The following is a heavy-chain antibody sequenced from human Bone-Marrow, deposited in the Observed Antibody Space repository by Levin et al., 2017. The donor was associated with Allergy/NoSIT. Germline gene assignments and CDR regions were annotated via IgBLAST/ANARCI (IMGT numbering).Heavy chain of an antibody. J-gene: IGHJ4*02. CDR2: SRSRNDGGTT. CDR1: GFTFNLAW. Sequence: ETLSLTCAASGFTFNLAWMSWVRQAPGKGLEWIGRSRSRNDGGTTDYAAPVKGRFTISRDDSKNMVYLQMNSLRTEDTARYYCTSDASSWYEGEYYFDSWGQGTLVTVSS. D-gene: IGHD3-16*01. V-gene: IGHV3-15*01. CDR3: TSDASSWYEGEYYFDS.